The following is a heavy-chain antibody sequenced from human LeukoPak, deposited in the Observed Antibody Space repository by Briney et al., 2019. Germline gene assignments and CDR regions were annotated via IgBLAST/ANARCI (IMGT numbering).Heavy chain of an antibody. D-gene: IGHD3-9*01. Sequence: PSETLSLTCTVSGGSISSYYWSWIRQPPGKGLERIGYIYYSGSTNYNPSLKSRVTISVDTSKNQFSLKLSSVTAADTAVYYCARANDILTGYFDYWGQGTLVTVSS. CDR2: IYYSGST. J-gene: IGHJ4*02. V-gene: IGHV4-59*01. CDR1: GGSISSYY. CDR3: ARANDILTGYFDY.